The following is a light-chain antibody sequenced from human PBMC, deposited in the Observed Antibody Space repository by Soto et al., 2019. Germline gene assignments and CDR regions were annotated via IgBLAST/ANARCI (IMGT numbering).Light chain of an antibody. CDR2: SNT. Sequence: QPVLTQPPSVSGTPGQRVTISCSGGSSNIGSNTVNWYQQLPGTAPKLLIYSNTQRPSGVPDRFSGSRSGTSASLAISGLQSEDEADYYCAAWDDSLNGPVFGGGTKVTVL. J-gene: IGLJ3*02. CDR3: AAWDDSLNGPV. V-gene: IGLV1-44*01. CDR1: SSNIGSNT.